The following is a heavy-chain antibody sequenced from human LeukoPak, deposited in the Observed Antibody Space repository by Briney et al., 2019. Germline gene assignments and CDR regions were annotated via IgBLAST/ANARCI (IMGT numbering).Heavy chain of an antibody. V-gene: IGHV1-69*05. J-gene: IGHJ4*02. CDR1: GGTFSSYA. CDR2: IIPIFGTA. D-gene: IGHD6-19*01. CDR3: ARDPGYSSGWFDY. Sequence: GASVKVSCKASGGTFSSYAISWVRQAPGQGLEWMEGIIPIFGTANYAQKFQGRVTITTDESTSTAYMELSSLRSEDTAVYYCARDPGYSSGWFDYWGQGTLVTVSS.